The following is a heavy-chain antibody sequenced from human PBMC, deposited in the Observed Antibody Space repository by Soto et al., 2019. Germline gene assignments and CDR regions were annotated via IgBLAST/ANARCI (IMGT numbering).Heavy chain of an antibody. CDR2: IYYSGST. V-gene: IGHV4-31*03. Sequence: NPSETLSLTCTVSGGSVNSAGYYWSWIRQHPGTGLEWIGYIYYSGSTFYNPSLKRRVAISLDTSKDQFSLRLTSVTAADTAMYYCASAASEYSFDYWGQGTLVTVSS. J-gene: IGHJ4*02. CDR3: ASAASEYSFDY. D-gene: IGHD6-6*01. CDR1: GGSVNSAGYY.